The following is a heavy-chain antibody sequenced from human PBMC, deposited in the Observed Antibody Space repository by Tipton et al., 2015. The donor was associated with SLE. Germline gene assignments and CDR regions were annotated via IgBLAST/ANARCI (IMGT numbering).Heavy chain of an antibody. J-gene: IGHJ4*02. D-gene: IGHD7-27*01. CDR1: GGSIISYY. V-gene: IGHV4-59*01. Sequence: TLSLTCTVSGGSIISYYWNWIRQPPGKGLEWIGYIYYSGSTNYNPSLKSRVTISVDTSKNQFSLKLSSVTAADTAVYYCARDRLGIGIDYWGQGTLVTVSS. CDR2: IYYSGST. CDR3: ARDRLGIGIDY.